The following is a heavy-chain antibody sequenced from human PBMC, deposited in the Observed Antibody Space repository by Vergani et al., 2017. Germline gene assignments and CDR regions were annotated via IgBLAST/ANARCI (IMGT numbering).Heavy chain of an antibody. D-gene: IGHD6-13*01. CDR2: INPNSGGT. Sequence: QVQLVQSGAEVKKPGASVKVSCKASGYTFTGYYMHWVRQAPGQGLEWMGWINPNSGGTNYAQKFQGRVTMTRDTSISTAYMELSRPRSDDTAVYYCARTRFDLEYSSSWYGWFDPWGQGTLVTVSS. CDR3: ARTRFDLEYSSSWYGWFDP. V-gene: IGHV1-2*02. CDR1: GYTFTGYY. J-gene: IGHJ5*02.